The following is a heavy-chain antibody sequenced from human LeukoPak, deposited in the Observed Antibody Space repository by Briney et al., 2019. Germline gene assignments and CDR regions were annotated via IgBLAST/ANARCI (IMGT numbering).Heavy chain of an antibody. CDR1: GFTFNSYS. CDR3: ARDWAYMTQ. D-gene: IGHD2-2*02. Sequence: WGSLRLSCAASGFTFNSYSMNWVRQAPGKGLEWVSYISSSSSTIYYADSVKGRFTISRDNAKNSLYLQMNSLRDDDTAVYFCARDWAYMTQWVEGTLISVSS. J-gene: IGHJ4*02. V-gene: IGHV3-48*02. CDR2: ISSSSSTI.